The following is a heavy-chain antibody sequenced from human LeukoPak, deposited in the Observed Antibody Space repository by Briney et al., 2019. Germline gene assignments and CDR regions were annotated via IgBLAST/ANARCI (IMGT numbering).Heavy chain of an antibody. D-gene: IGHD3-22*01. Sequence: GASVKVSCKASGYTFTGYYMHWVRQAPGQGLEWMGWINPNSGGTNYAQKFQGRVTMTRDTSISTAYMELSRLRSDDTAVYYCAREDYYDSNGYYKNKEYFQHWRQGTLVTVSS. CDR2: INPNSGGT. J-gene: IGHJ1*01. V-gene: IGHV1-2*02. CDR3: AREDYYDSNGYYKNKEYFQH. CDR1: GYTFTGYY.